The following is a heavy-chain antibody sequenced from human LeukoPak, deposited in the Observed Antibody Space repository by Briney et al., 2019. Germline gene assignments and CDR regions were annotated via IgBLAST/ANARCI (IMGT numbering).Heavy chain of an antibody. CDR2: IYSGGST. J-gene: IGHJ3*02. CDR3: AREPKAYYDSSGASAFDI. V-gene: IGHV3-53*01. Sequence: GGSLRLSCAASGFTVSSNYMSWVRQAPGKGLEWVSVIYSGGSTYYADSVKGRFTISRDNSKNTLYLQMNSLRAEDTAVYYCAREPKAYYDSSGASAFDIWGQGTMVTVSS. D-gene: IGHD3-22*01. CDR1: GFTVSSNY.